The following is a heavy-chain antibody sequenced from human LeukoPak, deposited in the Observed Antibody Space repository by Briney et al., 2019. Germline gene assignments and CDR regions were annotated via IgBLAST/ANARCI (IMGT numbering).Heavy chain of an antibody. CDR3: ARWVYYYDF. J-gene: IGHJ4*02. Sequence: GGSLRLSCSASGFTFSTYAINWVRQAPGKGLEWVSAISAGGDSTLYADSVKGRFTISRDNSRNTLYLQMSNLRVEDTALYYCARWVYYYDFWGQGTXLTVXS. V-gene: IGHV3-23*01. D-gene: IGHD5-24*01. CDR1: GFTFSTYA. CDR2: ISAGGDST.